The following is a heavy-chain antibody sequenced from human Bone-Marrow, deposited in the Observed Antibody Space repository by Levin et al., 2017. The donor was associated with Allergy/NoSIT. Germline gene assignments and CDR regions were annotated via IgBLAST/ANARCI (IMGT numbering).Heavy chain of an antibody. J-gene: IGHJ1*01. D-gene: IGHD6-19*01. CDR2: ISWNSGSI. CDR3: AKDNRSVAGTGYFQH. Sequence: SLKISCAASGFTFDDYAMHWVRQAPGKGLEWVSGISWNSGSIGYADSVKGRFTISRDNAKNSLYLQMNSLRAEDTALYYCAKDNRSVAGTGYFQHWGQGTLVTVSS. CDR1: GFTFDDYA. V-gene: IGHV3-9*01.